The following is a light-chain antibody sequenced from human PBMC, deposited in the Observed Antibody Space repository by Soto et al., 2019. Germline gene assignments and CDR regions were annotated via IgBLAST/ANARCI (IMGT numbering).Light chain of an antibody. CDR3: SSFTSNRIYV. J-gene: IGLJ1*01. V-gene: IGLV2-11*01. CDR1: SSDVGGYNY. Sequence: QSALTQPRSVSGSPGQSVTISCTGTSSDVGGYNYVSWYQQHPGKAPKLMIYGVTTRPSGISGRFSASKSGLTASLTISGLQPEDEADYYCSSFTSNRIYVFGPGTKVTVL. CDR2: GVT.